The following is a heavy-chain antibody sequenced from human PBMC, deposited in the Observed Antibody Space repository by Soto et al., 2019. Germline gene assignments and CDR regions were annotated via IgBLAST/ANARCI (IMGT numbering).Heavy chain of an antibody. CDR2: IYHSGST. V-gene: IGHV4-4*02. CDR3: ASRRGYGDYLPGY. CDR1: GGSISSSNW. J-gene: IGHJ4*02. Sequence: QVQLQESGPGLVKPSGTLSLTCAVSGGSISSSNWWSWVRQPPGKGREWIGEIYHSGSTNYNPSLKNRVTISVDKPKHQFPLKLSSVTAADTAVYYCASRRGYGDYLPGYWGQGTLVTVSS. D-gene: IGHD4-17*01.